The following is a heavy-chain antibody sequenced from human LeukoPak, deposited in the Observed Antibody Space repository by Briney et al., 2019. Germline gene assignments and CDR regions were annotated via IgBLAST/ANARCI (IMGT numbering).Heavy chain of an antibody. D-gene: IGHD6-19*01. J-gene: IGHJ4*02. Sequence: ETLSLTCTVSGGTISSYYWSWIRQPPGKGLEWIGYIYYSGSTNYNPSLKSRVTISVDTSKNQFSLKLSSVTAADTAVYYCARVLGSSGWIDYWGQGTLVTVSS. CDR1: GGTISSYY. CDR2: IYYSGST. CDR3: ARVLGSSGWIDY. V-gene: IGHV4-59*01.